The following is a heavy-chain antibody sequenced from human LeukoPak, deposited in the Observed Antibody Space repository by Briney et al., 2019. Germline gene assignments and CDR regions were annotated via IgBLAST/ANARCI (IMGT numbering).Heavy chain of an antibody. Sequence: ASVTVSCKASGGTFSSYAISWVRQAPGQGLEWMGGIIPIFGTANYAQKFQGRVTITTDESTSTAYMELSSLRSEDTAVYYCATPGSSSGSYVHWGQGTLVTVSS. D-gene: IGHD3-22*01. CDR1: GGTFSSYA. CDR2: IIPIFGTA. CDR3: ATPGSSSGSYVH. V-gene: IGHV1-69*05. J-gene: IGHJ4*02.